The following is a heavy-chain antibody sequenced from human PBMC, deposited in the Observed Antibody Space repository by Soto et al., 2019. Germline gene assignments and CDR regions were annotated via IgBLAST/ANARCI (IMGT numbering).Heavy chain of an antibody. V-gene: IGHV1-18*01. J-gene: IGHJ4*02. D-gene: IGHD3-3*01. Sequence: ASVKVSCKASGYTLTSYGISWVRQAPGQGLEWMGWISAYNGNTNYAQKLQGRVTMTTDTSTSTAYMELRSLRSDDTAVYYCARDMYYDFWSGYYWFDYWGQGTLVTVSS. CDR1: GYTLTSYG. CDR2: ISAYNGNT. CDR3: ARDMYYDFWSGYYWFDY.